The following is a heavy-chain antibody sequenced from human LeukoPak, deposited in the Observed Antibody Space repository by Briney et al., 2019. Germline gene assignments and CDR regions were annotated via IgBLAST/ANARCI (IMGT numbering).Heavy chain of an antibody. Sequence: ASVKVSCKASGYTFTSYGISWVRQAPGQGREGMGWISAYNGNTNYAQKLQGRVTITTDTSTSTAYMELRSLRSDDTAVYYCAREPPLYCSGGSCTPGDWFDPWGQGTLVTVSS. V-gene: IGHV1-18*01. J-gene: IGHJ5*02. CDR1: GYTFTSYG. CDR3: AREPPLYCSGGSCTPGDWFDP. CDR2: ISAYNGNT. D-gene: IGHD2-15*01.